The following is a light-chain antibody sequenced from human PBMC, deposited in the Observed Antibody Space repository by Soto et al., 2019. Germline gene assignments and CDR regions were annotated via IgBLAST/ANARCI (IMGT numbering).Light chain of an antibody. CDR2: EGS. Sequence: QSALTQPASVSGSPGQSITISCTGTSSDVGSYNLVSWYQQHPGKAPKLMIYEGSKRPSGVSSRFCGSKSGNTAPLTISGLQAEDEADYYCCSYTGSSTFWVFGGGTKLTVL. CDR1: SSDVGSYNL. J-gene: IGLJ3*02. CDR3: CSYTGSSTFWV. V-gene: IGLV2-23*03.